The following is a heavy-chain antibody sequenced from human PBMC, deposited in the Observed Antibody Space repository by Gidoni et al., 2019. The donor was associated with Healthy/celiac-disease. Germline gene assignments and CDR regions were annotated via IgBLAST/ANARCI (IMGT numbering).Heavy chain of an antibody. J-gene: IGHJ6*02. CDR2: IYSGGST. CDR3: ARDLPGYYYGMDV. Sequence: EVQLVETGGGLIQPGGSLRLSCAASGFTVSSNYMSWVRQAPGKGLEWVSVIYSGGSTYYADSVKGRFTIFRDNSKNTLYLQMNSLRAEDTAVYYCARDLPGYYYGMDVWGQGTTVTVSS. CDR1: GFTVSSNY. V-gene: IGHV3-53*02.